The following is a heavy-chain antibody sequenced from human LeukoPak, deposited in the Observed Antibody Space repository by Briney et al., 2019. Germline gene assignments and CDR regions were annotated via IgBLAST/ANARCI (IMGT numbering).Heavy chain of an antibody. CDR1: GGSISSYY. Sequence: SETLSLTCTVSGGSISSYYWSWIRQPAGKGLEWIGRIYTSGSTNYNPSLKSRVTMSVDTSKNQFSLKLSSVTAADTAVYYCARSIYGSGSPIDAFDIWGQGTMVTVSS. CDR2: IYTSGST. J-gene: IGHJ3*02. D-gene: IGHD3-10*01. V-gene: IGHV4-4*07. CDR3: ARSIYGSGSPIDAFDI.